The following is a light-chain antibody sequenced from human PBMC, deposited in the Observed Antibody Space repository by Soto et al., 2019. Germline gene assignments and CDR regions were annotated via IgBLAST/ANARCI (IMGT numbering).Light chain of an antibody. V-gene: IGKV3-15*01. CDR3: LQYYNWPRT. J-gene: IGKJ1*01. Sequence: VLTQSPATLSLSPGERATLSCRASLNVNSYLAWYQQKPGQPPRLLISGAATRATDIPARFSGSGSGTQFTLTISSLQSEDSAVYYCLQYYNWPRTFGQGTKVDIK. CDR1: LNVNSY. CDR2: GAA.